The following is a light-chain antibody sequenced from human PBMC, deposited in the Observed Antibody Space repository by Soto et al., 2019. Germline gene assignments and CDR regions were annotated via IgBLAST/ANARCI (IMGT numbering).Light chain of an antibody. CDR1: QKLNTW. V-gene: IGKV1-5*03. Sequence: IQMTQSPSTLSASVGDRVVITCRASQKLNTWLAWYQQKPGKAPRLLIYKTSTLETGVPSRFSGSGSGTEFILTISNLQPDDFATYYCQQYNSYSPITFGQGTRLEIK. J-gene: IGKJ5*01. CDR2: KTS. CDR3: QQYNSYSPIT.